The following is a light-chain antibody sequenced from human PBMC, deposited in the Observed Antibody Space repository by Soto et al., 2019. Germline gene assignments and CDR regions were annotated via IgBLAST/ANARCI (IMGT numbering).Light chain of an antibody. V-gene: IGKV1-39*01. CDR1: QGISSY. CDR2: GAS. Sequence: DSQMTQSPSSLSASVGDRVTITCRASQGISSYLAWYQQKPGKAPNLLIYGASSLGSEVPSGFNGSGSGTHFTLTITSLQREDSATYFCQHSYNTPPTFGQGTKVDIK. CDR3: QHSYNTPPT. J-gene: IGKJ1*01.